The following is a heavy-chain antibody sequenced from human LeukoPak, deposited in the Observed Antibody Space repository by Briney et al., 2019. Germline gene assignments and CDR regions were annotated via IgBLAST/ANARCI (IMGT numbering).Heavy chain of an antibody. J-gene: IGHJ4*02. CDR3: ARNFGY. D-gene: IGHD1-14*01. Sequence: SETLSLTCTVSGRSIRTGAYFWSWIRQHPGKGLEWIGYIYYSGSTYYNPSLKSRVTISVDTSKNQFSLNLNSVTAADTAVYYCARNFGYWGQGTLVTVSS. V-gene: IGHV4-31*03. CDR2: IYYSGST. CDR1: GRSIRTGAYF.